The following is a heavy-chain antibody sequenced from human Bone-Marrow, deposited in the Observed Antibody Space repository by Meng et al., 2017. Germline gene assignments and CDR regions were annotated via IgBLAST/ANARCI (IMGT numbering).Heavy chain of an antibody. CDR3: ATNPLFDP. V-gene: IGHV3-21*01. Sequence: VQLGGAGGGLVKPWGSLRLSCAASGFTFSSYSMNWVRQAPGKGLEWVSSISSSSSYIYYADSVKGRFTISRDNAKNSLYLQMNSLRAEDAAVYYCATNPLFDPWGQGTLVTVSS. CDR2: ISSSSSYI. D-gene: IGHD1-14*01. J-gene: IGHJ5*02. CDR1: GFTFSSYS.